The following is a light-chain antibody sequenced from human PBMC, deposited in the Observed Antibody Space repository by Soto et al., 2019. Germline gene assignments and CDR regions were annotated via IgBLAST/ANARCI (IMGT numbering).Light chain of an antibody. J-gene: IGKJ1*01. CDR1: QSVFSS. V-gene: IGKV3-15*01. CDR2: GAA. Sequence: EIVMTQSPATLSVSPGERATLSCRASQSVFSSLAWYQQKPGQAPRLLIYGAATRATGIPARFSGSGSGTEFTLTINSLQSEDFAVYYCQQYHNWPAFGQGTKVEI. CDR3: QQYHNWPA.